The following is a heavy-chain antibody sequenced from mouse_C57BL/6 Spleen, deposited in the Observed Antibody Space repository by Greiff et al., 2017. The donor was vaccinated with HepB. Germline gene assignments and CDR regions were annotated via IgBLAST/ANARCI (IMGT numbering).Heavy chain of an antibody. D-gene: IGHD1-1*01. CDR3: ARWDGSSPYWYFDV. J-gene: IGHJ1*03. Sequence: QVHVKQPGAELVRPGSSVKLSCKASGYTFTSYWMHWVKQRPIQGLEWIGNIDPSDSETHYNQKFKDKATLTVDKSSSTAYMQLSSLTSEDSAVYYCARWDGSSPYWYFDVWGTGTTVTVSS. V-gene: IGHV1-52*01. CDR2: IDPSDSET. CDR1: GYTFTSYW.